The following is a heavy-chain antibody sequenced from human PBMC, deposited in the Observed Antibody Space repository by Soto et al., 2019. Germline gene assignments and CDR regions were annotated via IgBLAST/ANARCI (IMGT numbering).Heavy chain of an antibody. J-gene: IGHJ4*02. CDR1: GFTFDDYA. CDR3: VKDMRYSSRSSFDF. D-gene: IGHD6-13*01. CDR2: IFWNTNII. V-gene: IGHV3-9*01. Sequence: PGGSLRLSCAASGFTFDDYAMHWVRQAPGKGLEWVAGIFWNTNIIGYADSVKGRFTISRDNARNSLYLQMNSLRVEDTALYFCVKDMRYSSRSSFDFWGQGTLV.